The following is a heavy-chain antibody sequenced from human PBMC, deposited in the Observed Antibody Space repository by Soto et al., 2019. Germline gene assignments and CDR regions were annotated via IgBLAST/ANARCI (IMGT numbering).Heavy chain of an antibody. CDR2: ISSIGST. V-gene: IGHV4-30-4*01. CDR3: ARGLVIRPYYYHGMDV. Sequence: QVQLQESGPGLVKPSQTLSLTCTVSGGSISSGDYFWSWIRQSPGNGLEWIGYISSIGSTYYNPSLKSRVSVSRDTSKNQFSLKLSSVTTPDTAVYYCARGLVIRPYYYHGMDVWGHGTTVTVSS. J-gene: IGHJ6*02. CDR1: GGSISSGDYF. D-gene: IGHD3-9*01.